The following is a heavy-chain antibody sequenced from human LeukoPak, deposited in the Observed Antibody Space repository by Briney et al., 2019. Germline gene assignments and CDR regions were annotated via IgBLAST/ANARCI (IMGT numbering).Heavy chain of an antibody. V-gene: IGHV1-2*02. J-gene: IGHJ4*02. CDR3: ARSDSSGWLDY. CDR1: GYTFTAYY. Sequence: WASVKVSCKASGYTFTAYYMHGVRQAPGQGLEWMGCINPNSGGSDYAQKFQGRVTMTRDTSISTAYMELTSLRSDVTAVYYCARSDSSGWLDYWGQGTLVTVSS. D-gene: IGHD6-19*01. CDR2: INPNSGGS.